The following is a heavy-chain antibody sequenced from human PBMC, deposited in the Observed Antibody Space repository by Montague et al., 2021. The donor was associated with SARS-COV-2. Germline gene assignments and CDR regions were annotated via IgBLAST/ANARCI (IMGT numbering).Heavy chain of an antibody. CDR3: AFYGDYALDY. CDR2: ISWNSGSI. Sequence: SRRLSCAASGFTFDDYAMHWVRQAPGKGLEWVSGISWNSGSIGYADSVKDRFTISRDNAKNSLYLQMNSLRAEDTALYYCAFYGDYALDYWGQGTLVTVSS. V-gene: IGHV3-9*01. J-gene: IGHJ4*02. CDR1: GFTFDDYA. D-gene: IGHD4-17*01.